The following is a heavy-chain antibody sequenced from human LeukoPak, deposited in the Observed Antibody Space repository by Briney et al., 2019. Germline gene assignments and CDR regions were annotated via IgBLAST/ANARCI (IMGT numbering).Heavy chain of an antibody. Sequence: PSETLSLTCAVYGGSFSGYYWSWIRQPPGKGLEWIGEINHSGSTNYNPSLKSRVTISVDTSKNQFSLKLSSVTAADTAVYYCARGLGVAARPSYYGMDVWGQGTRSPSP. D-gene: IGHD6-6*01. J-gene: IGHJ6*02. V-gene: IGHV4-34*01. CDR1: GGSFSGYY. CDR3: ARGLGVAARPSYYGMDV. CDR2: INHSGST.